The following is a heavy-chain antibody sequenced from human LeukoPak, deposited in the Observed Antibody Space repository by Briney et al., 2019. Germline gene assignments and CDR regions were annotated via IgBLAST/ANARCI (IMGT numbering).Heavy chain of an antibody. V-gene: IGHV3-74*01. D-gene: IGHD3-3*01. CDR3: ARDLATLPYDFWSGYSSGGYYFDY. CDR1: GFTLRNYW. Sequence: GGSLRLSCAASGFTLRNYWMHWVRQTPGKGLLWVSRINGDGTSATYAGSVKGRFTISRDNAKNTLYLQMNSLRAEDTAVYYCARDLATLPYDFWSGYSSGGYYFDYWGQGTLVTVSS. CDR2: INGDGTSA. J-gene: IGHJ4*02.